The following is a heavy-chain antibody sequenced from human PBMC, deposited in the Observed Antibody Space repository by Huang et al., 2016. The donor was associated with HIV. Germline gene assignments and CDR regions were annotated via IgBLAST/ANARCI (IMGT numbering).Heavy chain of an antibody. CDR1: GGTFSSYA. V-gene: IGHV1-69*01. J-gene: IGHJ4*02. CDR2: IIPILGTA. Sequence: QVQLVQSGAEVKKPGSSVKVSCKASGGTFSSYAISWVRQAPGQGLEWMGGIIPILGTANYAQKFQGRVTITADESTSTAYMDLSSLRSEDTAVYYCARVESRRYYDSSGYYYWGQGTLVTVSS. D-gene: IGHD3-22*01. CDR3: ARVESRRYYDSSGYYY.